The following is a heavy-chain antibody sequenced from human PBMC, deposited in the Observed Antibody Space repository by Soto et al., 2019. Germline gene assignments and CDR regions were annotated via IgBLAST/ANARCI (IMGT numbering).Heavy chain of an antibody. V-gene: IGHV4-59*08. Sequence: SETLSLTCTVSGGSISSYYWSWIRQPPGKGLEWIGYIYYSGSTNYNPSLKSRVTISVDTSKNQFSLKLSSVTAADTAVYYCERQGADGSGAGWFDPWGQGTLVTVSS. CDR3: ERQGADGSGAGWFDP. CDR1: GGSISSYY. J-gene: IGHJ5*02. CDR2: IYYSGST. D-gene: IGHD3-10*01.